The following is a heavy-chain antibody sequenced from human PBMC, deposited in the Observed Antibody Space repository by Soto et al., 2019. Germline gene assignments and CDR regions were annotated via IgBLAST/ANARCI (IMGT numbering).Heavy chain of an antibody. D-gene: IGHD3-3*01. Sequence: HPGGSLRLSCAASGFTFSSYAMHWVRQAPGKGLEWVAVISYDGSNKYYADSVKGRFTISRDNSKNTLYLQMNSLRAEDTAVYYCARGNNDFWSGLHPRVNGMDVWGQGTTVTVSS. J-gene: IGHJ6*02. CDR2: ISYDGSNK. CDR1: GFTFSSYA. V-gene: IGHV3-30-3*01. CDR3: ARGNNDFWSGLHPRVNGMDV.